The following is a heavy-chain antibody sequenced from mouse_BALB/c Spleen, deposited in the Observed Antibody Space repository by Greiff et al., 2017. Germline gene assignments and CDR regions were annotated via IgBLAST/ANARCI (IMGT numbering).Heavy chain of an antibody. CDR2: IRNKANGYTT. CDR1: GFTFTDYY. Sequence: EVKLMESGGGLVQPGGSLRLSCAASGFTFTDYYMSWVRQPPGKALEWLGFIRNKANGYTTEYSVSVKGRFTISRDNSQSILYLQMNTLRAEDSATYYCARDKYGNSDYWGQGTTLTVSS. J-gene: IGHJ2*01. V-gene: IGHV7-3*02. D-gene: IGHD2-10*02. CDR3: ARDKYGNSDY.